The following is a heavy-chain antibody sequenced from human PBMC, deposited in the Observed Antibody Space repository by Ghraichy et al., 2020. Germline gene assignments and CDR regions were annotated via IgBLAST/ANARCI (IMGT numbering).Heavy chain of an antibody. J-gene: IGHJ4*02. Sequence: SVKVSCKASGGTFSSYAISWVRQAPGQGLEWMGGIIPIFGTANYAQKFQGRVTITADKSTSTAYMELSSLRSEDTAVYYCARDRVEGVVTAMILDYWGQGTLVTVSS. CDR2: IIPIFGTA. V-gene: IGHV1-69*06. CDR1: GGTFSSYA. CDR3: ARDRVEGVVTAMILDY. D-gene: IGHD2-21*02.